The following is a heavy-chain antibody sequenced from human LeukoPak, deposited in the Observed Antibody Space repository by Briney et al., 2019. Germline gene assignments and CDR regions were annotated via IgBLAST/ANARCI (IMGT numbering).Heavy chain of an antibody. CDR2: ITGSGGNT. D-gene: IGHD2-15*01. CDR3: ASILGYCSGGSCPWKFGWFDP. J-gene: IGHJ5*02. CDR1: GFTFSSNG. Sequence: PGGSLRLSCAASGFTFSSNGMSWVRQAPGKGLEWVSTITGSGGNTYYEASVKGRFTISRDNSKNTLYLQMNSLRAEDTAVYYCASILGYCSGGSCPWKFGWFDPWGQGTLVTVSS. V-gene: IGHV3-23*01.